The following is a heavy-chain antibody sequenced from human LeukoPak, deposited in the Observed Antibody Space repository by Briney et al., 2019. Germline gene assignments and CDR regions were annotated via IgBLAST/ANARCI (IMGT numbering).Heavy chain of an antibody. V-gene: IGHV1-24*01. Sequence: ASVKVSCKVSGYTLTELSMHWVRQAPGKGLEWMGGFDPEDGETIYAQKFQGRVTMTEDTSTDTAYMELSSLRSEDTAVYYCATAPTGEDAFDIWGQGTMVTVSP. CDR2: FDPEDGET. J-gene: IGHJ3*02. CDR1: GYTLTELS. D-gene: IGHD3-10*01. CDR3: ATAPTGEDAFDI.